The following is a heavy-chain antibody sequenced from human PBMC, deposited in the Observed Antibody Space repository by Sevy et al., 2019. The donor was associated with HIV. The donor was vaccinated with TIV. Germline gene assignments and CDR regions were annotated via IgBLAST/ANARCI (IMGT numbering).Heavy chain of an antibody. Sequence: GGSLRLSCAASGFTFSSYGMHWVRQAPGKGLEWVAVIWYDGSNKYYADSVKGRFTISRDNSKNTLYLQMNSLRAEDTAVYYCAREETPYDFWSGYPVRGSMEVWGQGTTVTVSS. CDR1: GFTFSSYG. J-gene: IGHJ6*02. V-gene: IGHV3-33*01. D-gene: IGHD3-3*01. CDR2: IWYDGSNK. CDR3: AREETPYDFWSGYPVRGSMEV.